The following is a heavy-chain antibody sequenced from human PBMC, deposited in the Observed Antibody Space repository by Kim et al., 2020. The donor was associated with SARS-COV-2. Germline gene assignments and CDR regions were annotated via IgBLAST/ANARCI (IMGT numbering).Heavy chain of an antibody. CDR3: AKDGRGDTAKGGMDV. V-gene: IGHV3-30*18. CDR1: GFTFSSYG. Sequence: GGSLRLSCAASGFTFSSYGMHWVRQAPGKGLEWVAVISYDGSNKYYADSVKGRFTISRDNSKNTLYLQMNSLRAEDTAVYYCAKDGRGDTAKGGMDVWGQGTTVTVSS. D-gene: IGHD5-18*01. CDR2: ISYDGSNK. J-gene: IGHJ6*02.